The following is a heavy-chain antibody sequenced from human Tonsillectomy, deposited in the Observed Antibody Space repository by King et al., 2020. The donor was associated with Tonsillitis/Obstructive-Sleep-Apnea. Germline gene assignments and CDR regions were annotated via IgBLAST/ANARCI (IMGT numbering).Heavy chain of an antibody. V-gene: IGHV4-59*08. D-gene: IGHD3-3*01. Sequence: VQLQESGPGLVKPSETLSLTCTVSGGSISDYYWSWIRQPPGKGLEWIGYIYYSGSTNYNPSLKSRVTISVDTSKNQFSLKLSSVTAADTAVYYCASYKIYDFLSAFLSWGQGTLVTVSS. CDR3: ASYKIYDFLSAFLS. CDR1: GGSISDYY. CDR2: IYYSGST. J-gene: IGHJ5*02.